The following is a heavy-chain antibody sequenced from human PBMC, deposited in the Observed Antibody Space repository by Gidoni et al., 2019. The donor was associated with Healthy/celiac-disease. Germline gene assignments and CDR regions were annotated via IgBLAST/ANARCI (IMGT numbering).Heavy chain of an antibody. J-gene: IGHJ4*02. CDR1: GFTFRSYA. CDR2: ISGSGGST. Sequence: EVQLVESGGGLVQPGGSLRLSFAASGFTFRSYAMSWVRQAPGKGLEWVSAISGSGGSTYYADSVKGRFNISRDNSKNTLYLQMNSLRAEDTAVYYCAKILTTFGGVIGPSNYWGQGTLVTVSS. V-gene: IGHV3-23*04. CDR3: AKILTTFGGVIGPSNY. D-gene: IGHD3-16*02.